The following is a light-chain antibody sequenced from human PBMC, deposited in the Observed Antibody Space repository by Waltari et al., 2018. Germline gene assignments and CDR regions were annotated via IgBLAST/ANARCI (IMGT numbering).Light chain of an antibody. V-gene: IGLV2-14*01. CDR3: SSYTSSTTLV. CDR2: EVN. CDR1: SSAVGGYNY. J-gene: IGLJ1*01. Sequence: QSALTQPASVSGSPGQSITISCTGTSSAVGGYNYVSWYQHHPGNVPKLIISEVNNRPSGVSHRVSVSKAGNTAALSISGLQTEDEADYYCSSYTSSTTLVFGTGTKVTVL.